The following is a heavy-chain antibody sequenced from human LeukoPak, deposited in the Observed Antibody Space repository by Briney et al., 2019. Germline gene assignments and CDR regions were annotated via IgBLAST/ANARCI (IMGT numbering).Heavy chain of an antibody. D-gene: IGHD1-7*01. CDR3: ASSEWNYAR. Sequence: SETLSLTCTVSGGSITGYYWSWMRQPPGKGLEWIGYIHYSGNTNYNPSLKSRVTIPLGTSRTQFSLKLTSVTAADTAVYYCASSEWNYARWGQGILVTVSS. J-gene: IGHJ4*02. V-gene: IGHV4-59*08. CDR2: IHYSGNT. CDR1: GGSITGYY.